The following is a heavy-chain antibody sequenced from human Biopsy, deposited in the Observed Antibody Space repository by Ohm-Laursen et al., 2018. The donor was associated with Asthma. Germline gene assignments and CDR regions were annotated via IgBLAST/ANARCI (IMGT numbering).Heavy chain of an antibody. CDR1: GGTFNTYV. Sequence: AASVKVSCKSLGGTFNTYVIGWVRQAPGQGLEWKGGINSVFGTTTYPQKFQDRVTITADDSTSTVYMELSSLRSEDTAVYYCARKAGSCISRTCYSLDFWGQGTLVTVSS. CDR2: INSVFGTT. CDR3: ARKAGSCISRTCYSLDF. V-gene: IGHV1-69*13. J-gene: IGHJ4*02. D-gene: IGHD2-2*01.